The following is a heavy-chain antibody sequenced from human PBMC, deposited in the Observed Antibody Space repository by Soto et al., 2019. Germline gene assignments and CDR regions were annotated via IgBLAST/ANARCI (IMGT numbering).Heavy chain of an antibody. CDR3: ARGPADYYDNSGDYFLDY. V-gene: IGHV1-18*01. D-gene: IGHD3-22*01. CDR2: ISTYNGNT. CDR1: GYTFTTYG. Sequence: QVQLVQSGAEVKKPGASVKVSCKASGYTFTTYGMSWVRQAPRQGLDWMGWISTYNGNTKNAERLQGRVTMTTDTTTSTAYMELRSLRSDDTAVYYCARGPADYYDNSGDYFLDYWGQGTLVTVSS. J-gene: IGHJ4*02.